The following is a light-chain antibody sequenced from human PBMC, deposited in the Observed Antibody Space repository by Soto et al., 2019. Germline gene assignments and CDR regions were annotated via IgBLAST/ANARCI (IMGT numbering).Light chain of an antibody. V-gene: IGKV3-20*01. Sequence: IVLTQSPGTLSLSPGEIATLSVRASQSVSSTYLAWYQQKPGQAPRLLIYGASSRATGIPDRFSGSGSGTDFTLTISRLEPEDFAVYYCHQYGGSPWTFGQGTKVDIK. CDR2: GAS. J-gene: IGKJ1*01. CDR1: QSVSSTY. CDR3: HQYGGSPWT.